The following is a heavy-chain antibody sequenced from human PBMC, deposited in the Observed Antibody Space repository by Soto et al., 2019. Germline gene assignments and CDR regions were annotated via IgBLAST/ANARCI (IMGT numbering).Heavy chain of an antibody. Sequence: EVQLVEAGGGLVQPGGSLRLSCAASGFTFSSYSMNWVRQAPGKGLEWVSYISSSSRTIYCADSVKGRFTISRDNAKNSLYLQMNSLRAEDTAVYYCAREWDGDGYNSGWFDPWVQGTLVTVSS. D-gene: IGHD5-12*01. CDR1: GFTFSSYS. J-gene: IGHJ5*02. CDR2: ISSSSRTI. V-gene: IGHV3-48*01. CDR3: AREWDGDGYNSGWFDP.